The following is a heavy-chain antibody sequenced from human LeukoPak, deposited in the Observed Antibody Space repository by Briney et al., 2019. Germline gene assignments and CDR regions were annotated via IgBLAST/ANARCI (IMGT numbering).Heavy chain of an antibody. D-gene: IGHD3-22*01. V-gene: IGHV3-53*01. J-gene: IGHJ4*02. CDR1: GFTVSSSY. Sequence: GGSLRLSCAASGFTVSSSYMYWVRQAPGKGLEWVSFFYRGDSTYYAESVRGRFTISRDNSKNTLYLLMNSLIPEDTAVYYCAREMSYYYDSSGYYAYFDYWGQGTLVTVSS. CDR2: FYRGDST. CDR3: AREMSYYYDSSGYYAYFDY.